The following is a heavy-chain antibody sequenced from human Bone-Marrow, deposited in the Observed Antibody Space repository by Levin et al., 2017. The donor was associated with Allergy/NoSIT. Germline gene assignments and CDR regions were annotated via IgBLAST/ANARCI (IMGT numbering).Heavy chain of an antibody. J-gene: IGHJ4*02. CDR1: GFSFGDYY. Sequence: SCSVSGFSFGDYYMTWIRQAPGKGLEWVSYISSSGSTIYYADSVRGRFTVSRDNADNSLFLQMKSLRVEDTATYYCVRGGAWFSFLDYWGQGTSVTVSS. D-gene: IGHD2-21*02. CDR2: ISSSGSTI. CDR3: VRGGAWFSFLDY. V-gene: IGHV3-11*01.